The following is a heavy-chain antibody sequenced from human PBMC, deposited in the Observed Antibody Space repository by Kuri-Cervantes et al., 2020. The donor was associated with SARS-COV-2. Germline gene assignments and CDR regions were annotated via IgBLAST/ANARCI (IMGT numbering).Heavy chain of an antibody. CDR1: GFTFSSYS. J-gene: IGHJ6*03. V-gene: IGHV4-59*01. D-gene: IGHD1-26*01. Sequence: ESLKISCAASGFTFSSYSMNWVRQAPGKGLEWIGYIYYSGSTNYNPSLKSRVTISVDTSKNQFSLKLSSVTAADTAVYYCARSGSYPYYYYMDVWGKGTTVTVSS. CDR2: IYYSGST. CDR3: ARSGSYPYYYYMDV.